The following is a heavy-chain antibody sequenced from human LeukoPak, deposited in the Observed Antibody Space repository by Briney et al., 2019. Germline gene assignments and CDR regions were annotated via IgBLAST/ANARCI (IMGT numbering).Heavy chain of an antibody. D-gene: IGHD3-9*01. J-gene: IGHJ3*02. CDR1: GFTFSSYW. CDR2: INSDGSST. V-gene: IGHV3-74*01. Sequence: GGSLRLSCAASGFTFSSYWMHWVRQPPGKGLVWVSRINSDGSSTNYADSVKGRLTISRDNAKNTLYLQMNSLRAEDTAVYYCAVVWFRDDGAFDIWGQGTMVTVSS. CDR3: AVVWFRDDGAFDI.